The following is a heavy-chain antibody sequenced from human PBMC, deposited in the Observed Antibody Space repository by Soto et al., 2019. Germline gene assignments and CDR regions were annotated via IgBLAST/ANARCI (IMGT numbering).Heavy chain of an antibody. CDR2: IYYSGST. Sequence: SETLSLTCTFSGCSVSSGSYYLSWIRQPPGKGLEWIGYIYYSGSTNYNPSLKSRVTISVDTSKNQFSLKLSSVTAADTAVYYCARNLVVLNNYGMDVWGQGTTVTVSS. J-gene: IGHJ6*02. D-gene: IGHD2-8*01. CDR1: GCSVSSGSYY. CDR3: ARNLVVLNNYGMDV. V-gene: IGHV4-61*01.